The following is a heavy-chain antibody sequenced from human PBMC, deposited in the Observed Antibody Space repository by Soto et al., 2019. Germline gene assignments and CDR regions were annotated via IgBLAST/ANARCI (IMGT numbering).Heavy chain of an antibody. CDR1: GFTFSSSE. CDR3: ARESTTIFGVVISGYYFDY. CDR2: ISSSGSTI. V-gene: IGHV3-48*03. J-gene: IGHJ4*02. D-gene: IGHD3-3*01. Sequence: LXLSCAASGFTFSSSEMNWVRQAPGKGLEWVSYISSSGSTIYYADSVKGRFTISRDNAKNSLYLQMNSLRAEDTAVYYCARESTTIFGVVISGYYFDYWGQGTLVTVSS.